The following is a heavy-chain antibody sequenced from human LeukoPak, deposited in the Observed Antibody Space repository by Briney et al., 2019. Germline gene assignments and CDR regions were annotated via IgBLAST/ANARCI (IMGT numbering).Heavy chain of an antibody. CDR2: IWFDGSSK. V-gene: IGHV3-33*01. CDR1: EFTFSSYG. J-gene: IGHJ4*02. Sequence: HPGGSLRLSCAASEFTFSSYGMHWVRQAPGKGLEWVAVIWFDGSSKYYADSVKDRFTISRDNSKNTLYLQMNSLRAEDTAVYFCARDRDDRSNWSSAGYWGQGTLVTVSS. CDR3: ARDRDDRSNWSSAGY. D-gene: IGHD6-13*01.